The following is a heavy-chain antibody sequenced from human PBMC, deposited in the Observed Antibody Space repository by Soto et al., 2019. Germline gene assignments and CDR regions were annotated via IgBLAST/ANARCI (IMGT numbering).Heavy chain of an antibody. CDR1: GYTFTNYG. Sequence: QVPLVQSGTEVKKPGASVKVSCKASGYTFTNYGISWVRQAPGQGLEWMGWISAYNGNTDYAQKLQGRVTLXXDTXTSTAYLELKSLRSDDTAVYYCARDPLRWELDYWGXGTLVTVSS. D-gene: IGHD1-26*01. CDR3: ARDPLRWELDY. V-gene: IGHV1-18*01. J-gene: IGHJ4*01. CDR2: ISAYNGNT.